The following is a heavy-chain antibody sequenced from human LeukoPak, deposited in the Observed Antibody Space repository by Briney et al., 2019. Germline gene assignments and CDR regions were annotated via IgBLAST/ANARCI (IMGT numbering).Heavy chain of an antibody. Sequence: GGSLRLSCAASGFTFSSYAMSWVRQAPGKGLEGVSAISGSGGSTYYADSVKGRFTISRDNSKNTLYLQMNSLRAEDTAVYYCAKDGDMVTPPYYLDYWGQGTLVTVSS. J-gene: IGHJ4*02. CDR1: GFTFSSYA. CDR2: ISGSGGST. CDR3: AKDGDMVTPPYYLDY. D-gene: IGHD5-12*01. V-gene: IGHV3-23*01.